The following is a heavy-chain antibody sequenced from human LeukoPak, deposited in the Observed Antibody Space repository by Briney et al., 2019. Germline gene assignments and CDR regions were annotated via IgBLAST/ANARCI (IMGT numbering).Heavy chain of an antibody. CDR1: GGSISSSSYY. CDR3: ARGLAAAARHYYYGMDV. D-gene: IGHD6-13*01. CDR2: IYYSGST. V-gene: IGHV4-39*01. Sequence: SETLSLTCTVSGGSISSSSYYWGWIRQPPGKGLEWIGSIYYSGSTYYNPSLKSRVTISVDTSKNQFSLKLSSVTAADTAVYYCARGLAAAARHYYYGMDVWGQGTTVTVSS. J-gene: IGHJ6*02.